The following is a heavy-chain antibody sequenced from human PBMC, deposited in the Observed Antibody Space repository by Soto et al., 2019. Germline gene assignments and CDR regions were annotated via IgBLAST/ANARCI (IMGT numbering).Heavy chain of an antibody. CDR3: ARRYGGNLDY. J-gene: IGHJ4*02. D-gene: IGHD1-1*01. CDR1: GGSISSYY. V-gene: IGHV4-59*08. Sequence: QVQLQESGPGLVKPSETLSLTCTVSGGSISSYYWSWIRQPPGKGLEWIGYIYYSGSTNYNPSLKIRVTISVDTSKNQFSLKLSSATAADTAVYYCARRYGGNLDYWGQGTLVTVSS. CDR2: IYYSGST.